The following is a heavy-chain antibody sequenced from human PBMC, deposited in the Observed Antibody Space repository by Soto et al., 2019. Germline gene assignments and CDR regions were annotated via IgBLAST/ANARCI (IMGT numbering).Heavy chain of an antibody. Sequence: QVQLQESGPGLVKPSETLALTCEVSGASISKSWWSWVRQTPGKGLEWIGESYDGVIFNYNPTLRGRVSIPLDRAKNQYSLQLTSVTAADTAAYSCARGMGHAFDVWGQGTRVTVSS. J-gene: IGHJ3*01. CDR2: SYDGVIF. V-gene: IGHV4-4*02. CDR1: GASISKSW. D-gene: IGHD3-16*01. CDR3: ARGMGHAFDV.